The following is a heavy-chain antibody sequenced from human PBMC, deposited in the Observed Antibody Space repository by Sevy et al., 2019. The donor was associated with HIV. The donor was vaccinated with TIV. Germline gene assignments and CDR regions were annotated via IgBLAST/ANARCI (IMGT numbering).Heavy chain of an antibody. CDR1: GITFTTSG. J-gene: IGHJ6*02. Sequence: GGSLRLSCAVSGITFTTSGMHWVRQAPGKGLEWVAVISYDGRNKFYGDSVKGRFTISIDNSKNMLYLQVNSLTTEDTAVYYCAKDFTGYNGMDVWGQGTMVTVSS. CDR3: AKDFTGYNGMDV. V-gene: IGHV3-30*18. D-gene: IGHD3-9*01. CDR2: ISYDGRNK.